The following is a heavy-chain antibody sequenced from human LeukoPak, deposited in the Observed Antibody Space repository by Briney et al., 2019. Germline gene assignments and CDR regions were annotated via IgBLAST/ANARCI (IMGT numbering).Heavy chain of an antibody. Sequence: GASVKVSCKASGYTFTSYGISWVRQAPGQGLEWMGWISAYNGNTNYAQKFQGRVTTTIDTSTNTAYMELRSLRSEDTAVYYCARDFVVATGTNGEFDYWGQGTLVTVSS. D-gene: IGHD2-21*01. V-gene: IGHV1-18*01. CDR1: GYTFTSYG. CDR3: ARDFVVATGTNGEFDY. CDR2: ISAYNGNT. J-gene: IGHJ4*02.